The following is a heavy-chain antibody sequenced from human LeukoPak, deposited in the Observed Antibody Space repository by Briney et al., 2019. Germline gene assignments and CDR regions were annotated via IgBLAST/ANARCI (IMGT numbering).Heavy chain of an antibody. D-gene: IGHD1-26*01. CDR2: IIPIFGTA. V-gene: IGHV1-69*13. CDR3: ARSAFVGATVYFDY. Sequence: SVKVSCKASGGTFSSYAISWVRQAPGQGLEWMGGIIPIFGTANYAQKFQGRVTITADESTSTAYMELSSLRPEDTAVYYCARSAFVGATVYFDYWGQGTLVTVSS. J-gene: IGHJ4*02. CDR1: GGTFSSYA.